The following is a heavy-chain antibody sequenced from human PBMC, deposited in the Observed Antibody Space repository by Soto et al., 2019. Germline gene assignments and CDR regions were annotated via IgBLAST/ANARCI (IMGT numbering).Heavy chain of an antibody. V-gene: IGHV4-61*01. D-gene: IGHD5-18*01. CDR1: GGSVSSGSYY. Sequence: SETLSLTCTVSGGSVSSGSYYWSWIRQPPGKGLEWIGYIYYSGSTNYNPSLKSRVTISVDTSKNQFSLKLSSVTAADTAVYYCARHVDTPENYLDYWGQGTLVTVSS. CDR3: ARHVDTPENYLDY. J-gene: IGHJ4*02. CDR2: IYYSGST.